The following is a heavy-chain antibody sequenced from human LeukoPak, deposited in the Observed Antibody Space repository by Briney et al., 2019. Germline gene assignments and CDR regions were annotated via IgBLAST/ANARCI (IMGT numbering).Heavy chain of an antibody. V-gene: IGHV1-18*01. Sequence: ASVKVSCKASGYTFTSYGISWVRQAPGQVLEWMGWISAYNGNTNYAQKLQGRVTMTTDTSTRTAYMELRSLSSDDKAVYYCARCPSYYSSSWCFDYWGQGTLVTVSS. CDR1: GYTFTSYG. D-gene: IGHD6-13*01. CDR3: ARCPSYYSSSWCFDY. J-gene: IGHJ4*02. CDR2: ISAYNGNT.